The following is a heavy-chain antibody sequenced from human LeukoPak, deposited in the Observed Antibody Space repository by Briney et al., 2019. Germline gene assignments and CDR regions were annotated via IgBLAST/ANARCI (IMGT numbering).Heavy chain of an antibody. D-gene: IGHD5-24*01. CDR3: ANEMATMEYYYGMDV. J-gene: IGHJ6*02. V-gene: IGHV3-23*01. CDR2: ISGSGGST. Sequence: GGSLRLSCAASGFTFSSYWMSWVRQAPGKGLEWVSAISGSGGSTYYADSVKGRFTISRDNSKNTLYLQMNSLRAEDTAVYYCANEMATMEYYYGMDVWGQGTTVTVSS. CDR1: GFTFSSYW.